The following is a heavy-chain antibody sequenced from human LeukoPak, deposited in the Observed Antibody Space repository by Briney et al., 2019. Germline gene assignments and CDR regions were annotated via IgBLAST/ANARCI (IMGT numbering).Heavy chain of an antibody. V-gene: IGHV4-4*02. Sequence: SGTLSLTCAVSGGSISSSNWWSWVRQPPGKGLEWIGEIYHSGSTNYNPSLKSRVTISVDKPKNQFSLKLSSVTAADTAVYYCAREENSSSWYKYFDYWGQGTLVTVSS. CDR1: GGSISSSNW. D-gene: IGHD6-13*01. CDR3: AREENSSSWYKYFDY. J-gene: IGHJ4*02. CDR2: IYHSGST.